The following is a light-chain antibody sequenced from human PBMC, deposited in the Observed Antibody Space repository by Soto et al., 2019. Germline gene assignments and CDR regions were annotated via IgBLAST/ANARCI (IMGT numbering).Light chain of an antibody. CDR2: TTN. CDR1: SSNSGTSS. J-gene: IGLJ1*01. Sequence: QSVLTQPHSASGTPGQRVTISCSGSSSNSGTSSVHWFQQLPGTAPKLLISTTNQRPSGVPERFSGSKSGTSASLAISGLQSEDEADYYCAAWDDSLNGHAFGTGTKVTV. V-gene: IGLV1-44*01. CDR3: AAWDDSLNGHA.